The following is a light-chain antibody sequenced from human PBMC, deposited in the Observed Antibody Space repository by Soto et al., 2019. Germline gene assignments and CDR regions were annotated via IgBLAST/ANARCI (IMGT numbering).Light chain of an antibody. CDR2: KAS. CDR1: QTISSW. V-gene: IGKV1-5*03. Sequence: DIQMTQSPSTLSGSVGDGVTITCRASQTISSWLAWYQQKPGKAPTLLIYKASTLQSGVPSRFSGSGSGTEFTLTISSLQPDDFATYYCQHYNSYSEAFGQGTKVDIK. J-gene: IGKJ1*01. CDR3: QHYNSYSEA.